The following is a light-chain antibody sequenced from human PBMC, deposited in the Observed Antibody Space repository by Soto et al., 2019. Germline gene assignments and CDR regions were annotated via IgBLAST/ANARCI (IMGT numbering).Light chain of an antibody. CDR3: QQRSNWPYT. Sequence: EIVLTQSPATLSLSPGERATLSCRASQSVSRDLAWYQQKPGQAPRLLIYDASNRATGIPARFSACGSGTGFTFTIGSLETEDFAVYYCQQRSNWPYTFGQGTKLEIK. V-gene: IGKV3-11*01. CDR1: QSVSRD. J-gene: IGKJ2*01. CDR2: DAS.